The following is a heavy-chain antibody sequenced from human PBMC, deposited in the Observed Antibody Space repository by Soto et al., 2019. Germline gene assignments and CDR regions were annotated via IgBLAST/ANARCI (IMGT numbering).Heavy chain of an antibody. CDR2: INPNSGGT. CDR1: GYTFTGYY. Sequence: ASVKVSCKASGYTFTGYYMHWVRQAPGQGLEWMGWINPNSGGTNYAQKFQGRVTMTRDTSISTAYMELSRLRSDDTAVYYCARAREYSSSWPPFDYWGQGTLVTVS. V-gene: IGHV1-2*02. D-gene: IGHD6-13*01. CDR3: ARAREYSSSWPPFDY. J-gene: IGHJ4*02.